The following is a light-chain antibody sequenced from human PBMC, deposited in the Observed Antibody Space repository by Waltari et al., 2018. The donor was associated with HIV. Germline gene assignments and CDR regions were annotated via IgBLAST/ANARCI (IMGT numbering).Light chain of an antibody. V-gene: IGLV2-23*02. CDR1: SSDVGGYNY. Sequence: QSALTQPASVSGSPGQSITITCTGTSSDVGGYNYVSWYQQYPGKAPKLMIYDVSKRPSGVSNRFSGSKSGNTASLTFSGLQADDEGDYYCCSYAGSVVFGGGTKLTVL. CDR2: DVS. CDR3: CSYAGSVV. J-gene: IGLJ2*01.